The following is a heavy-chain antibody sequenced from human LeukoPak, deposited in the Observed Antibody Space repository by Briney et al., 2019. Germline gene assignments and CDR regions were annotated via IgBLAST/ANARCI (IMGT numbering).Heavy chain of an antibody. CDR3: ARGWNDGEDY. CDR2: ISFSSHYI. V-gene: IGHV3-21*01. Sequence: PGGSLRLSCAASGFTFGSYSMNWVRQAPGKGLEWVSSISFSSHYIYYADSVKGRFTISRDNAKNSLYLQMNSLRAEDTAVYYCARGWNDGEDYWGQGTLVTVSS. CDR1: GFTFGSYS. J-gene: IGHJ4*02. D-gene: IGHD1-1*01.